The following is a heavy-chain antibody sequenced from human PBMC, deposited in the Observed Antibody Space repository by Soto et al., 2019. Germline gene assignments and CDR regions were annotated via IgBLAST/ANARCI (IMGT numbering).Heavy chain of an antibody. Sequence: QVQLVQSGAEVKRPGSSVKVSCKASGDTFSFYSINWVRQAPGLGLEWMGRVNPILSMSNYAQRFQGRVTMPADKSTSTAYMELSGLRSEDTAMYYCATSYCSGSRTFDYWGQGALVTVSS. J-gene: IGHJ4*02. V-gene: IGHV1-69*04. CDR1: GDTFSFYS. CDR2: VNPILSMS. CDR3: ATSYCSGSRTFDY. D-gene: IGHD3-10*01.